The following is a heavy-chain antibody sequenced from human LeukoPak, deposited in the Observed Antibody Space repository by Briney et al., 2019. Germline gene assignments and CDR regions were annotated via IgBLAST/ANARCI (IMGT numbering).Heavy chain of an antibody. CDR3: ARDTYSGYSSNWPLGY. CDR2: ISYDGSNK. D-gene: IGHD6-13*01. V-gene: IGHV3-30-3*01. CDR1: GFTFSSYA. J-gene: IGHJ4*02. Sequence: GGSLRLSCAASGFTFSSYAMHWVRQAPGKGLEWVAVISYDGSNKYYADSVKGRFTISRDNSKNTLYLQMNSLRAEDTAVYYCARDTYSGYSSNWPLGYWGQGTLVTVSS.